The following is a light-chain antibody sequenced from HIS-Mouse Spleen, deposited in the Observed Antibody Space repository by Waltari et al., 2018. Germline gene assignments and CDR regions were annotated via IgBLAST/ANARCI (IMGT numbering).Light chain of an antibody. CDR1: SSPVGGYTY. J-gene: IGLJ3*02. V-gene: IGLV2-14*01. Sequence: QSALTQPASVSGSPGPSITISCPGTSSPVGGYTYVPWYQQPPGKAPKLMIYEVSNRPSGVSNRFSGSKSGNTASLTISGLQAEDEADYYCSSYTSSSSWVFGGGTKLTVL. CDR2: EVS. CDR3: SSYTSSSSWV.